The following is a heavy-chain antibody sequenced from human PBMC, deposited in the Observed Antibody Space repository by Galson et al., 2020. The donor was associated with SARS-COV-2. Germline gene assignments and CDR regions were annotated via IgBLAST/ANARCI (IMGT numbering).Heavy chain of an antibody. V-gene: IGHV1-2*02. Sequence: GESLKISCKASGYRFTGYYIHWVRQAPGQGLEYIGWINPNTGGTNYAQSFQGRVTMTRDTSIGTAYMELSSLTADDTAVYFCAREGDGYMRVYYDYYYGMDVWGQGTTVNVSS. J-gene: IGHJ6*02. CDR3: AREGDGYMRVYYDYYYGMDV. D-gene: IGHD5-12*01. CDR1: GYRFTGYY. CDR2: INPNTGGT.